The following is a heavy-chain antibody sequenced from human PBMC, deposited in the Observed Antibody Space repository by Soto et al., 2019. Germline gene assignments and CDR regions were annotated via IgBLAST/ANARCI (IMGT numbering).Heavy chain of an antibody. CDR3: AKDHTPYIVLMVYAGDY. CDR1: GFTFSSYG. CDR2: ISYDGSNK. D-gene: IGHD2-8*01. V-gene: IGHV3-30*18. Sequence: GGSPRLSCAASGFTFSSYGMHWVRQAPGKGLEWVAVISYDGSNKYYADSVKGRFTISRDNSKNTLYLQMNSLRAEDTAVYYCAKDHTPYIVLMVYAGDYWGQGTLVTVSS. J-gene: IGHJ4*02.